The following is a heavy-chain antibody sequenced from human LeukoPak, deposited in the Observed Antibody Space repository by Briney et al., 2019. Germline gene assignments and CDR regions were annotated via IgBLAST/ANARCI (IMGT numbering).Heavy chain of an antibody. Sequence: ASVKVSCKASGYTFTSYAMNWVRQAPGQGLEWMGWTNPNSGGTNYAQKFQGRVTMTRDTSISTAYMELTSLTSDDTAVYFCARGGGGLAYWGPGTLVTVSS. CDR2: TNPNSGGT. CDR3: ARGGGGLAY. J-gene: IGHJ4*02. V-gene: IGHV1-2*02. D-gene: IGHD2-15*01. CDR1: GYTFTSYA.